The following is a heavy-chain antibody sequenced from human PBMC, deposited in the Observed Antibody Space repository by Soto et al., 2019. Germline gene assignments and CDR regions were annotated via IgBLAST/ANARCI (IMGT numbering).Heavy chain of an antibody. J-gene: IGHJ4*02. Sequence: ASVKVSCKASGYTFTSYGISWVRQAPGQGLEWMGWISAYNGNTNYAQKLQGRVTMTTDTSTSTAYMELRSLRSDDTAVYYCARVRGKLHLGELSSRDFDYWGQGTLVTVSS. V-gene: IGHV1-18*01. CDR3: ARVRGKLHLGELSSRDFDY. CDR1: GYTFTSYG. CDR2: ISAYNGNT. D-gene: IGHD3-16*02.